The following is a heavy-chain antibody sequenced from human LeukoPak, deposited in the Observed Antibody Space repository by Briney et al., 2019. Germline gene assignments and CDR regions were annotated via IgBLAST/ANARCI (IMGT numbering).Heavy chain of an antibody. D-gene: IGHD1-26*01. J-gene: IGHJ4*02. CDR1: GGSISSHY. Sequence: SETLSLTCTVSGGSISSHYWSWLRQPAGKGLEYIGRIHTSGITNYNPSLKSRVTMSGDTSKNQFYLDLRSVTAADTAVYYCARDLGSNYVYFDYWGQGSLVTVSS. CDR3: ARDLGSNYVYFDY. CDR2: IHTSGIT. V-gene: IGHV4-4*07.